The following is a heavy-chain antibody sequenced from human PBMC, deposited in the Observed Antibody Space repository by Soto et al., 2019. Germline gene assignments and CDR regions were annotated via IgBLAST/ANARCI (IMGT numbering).Heavy chain of an antibody. CDR1: GGSISSYY. Sequence: SETLSLTCTVSGGSISSYYWSWIRQPPGKGLEWIGYIYYSGSTNYNPSLKSRVTISVDTSKNQFSLKLSSVAAADTAVYYCARDRGGLGYCTNGVCRRNYGMDVWGQGTTVTVSS. D-gene: IGHD2-8*01. CDR3: ARDRGGLGYCTNGVCRRNYGMDV. CDR2: IYYSGST. J-gene: IGHJ6*02. V-gene: IGHV4-59*01.